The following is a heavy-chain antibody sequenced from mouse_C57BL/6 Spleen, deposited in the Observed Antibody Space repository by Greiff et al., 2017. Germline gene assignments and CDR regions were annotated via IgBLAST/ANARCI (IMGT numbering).Heavy chain of an antibody. Sequence: EVKLVESGGGLVKPGGSLKLSCTASGFTFTSYAMSWVRQTPEKRLEWVATISDGGSYTYYPDNVQGRFTISRDNAKNNLYLQRSHLKSEDTAMYYWARVLTSQADYYAMDYWGQGTSVTVSA. CDR2: ISDGGSYT. V-gene: IGHV5-4*03. CDR3: ARVLTSQADYYAMDY. J-gene: IGHJ4*01. CDR1: GFTFTSYA. D-gene: IGHD3-2*02.